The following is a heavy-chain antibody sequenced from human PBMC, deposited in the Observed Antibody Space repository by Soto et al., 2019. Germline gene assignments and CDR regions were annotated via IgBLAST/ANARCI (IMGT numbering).Heavy chain of an antibody. CDR2: ISYDGSNK. CDR1: GFPFSIYG. J-gene: IGHJ6*02. Sequence: HPGGSLRLSCAASGFPFSIYGMHLVRQAPGKGLEWVAVISYDGSNKYYADSVKGRFTISRDNSKNTLYLQMNSLRDEDTAVYYCAKDLEPEVYYHYGMDVWGQGTTVTVSS. CDR3: AKDLEPEVYYHYGMDV. D-gene: IGHD1-1*01. V-gene: IGHV3-30*18.